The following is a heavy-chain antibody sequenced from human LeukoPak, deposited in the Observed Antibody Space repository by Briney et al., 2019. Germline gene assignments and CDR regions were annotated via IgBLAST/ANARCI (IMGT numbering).Heavy chain of an antibody. CDR3: ARASYSYDINGWVPFDY. CDR1: GGSISSSNYY. CDR2: IYYSGST. D-gene: IGHD3-22*01. J-gene: IGHJ4*02. Sequence: PSETLSLTCTVSGGSISSSNYYWGWIRQPPGKGLEWIGSIYYSGSTYYSPSLKSRVTISVDTSKNQFSLKLSSVTAADTAVYYCARASYSYDINGWVPFDYWGQGTLVTVSS. V-gene: IGHV4-39*07.